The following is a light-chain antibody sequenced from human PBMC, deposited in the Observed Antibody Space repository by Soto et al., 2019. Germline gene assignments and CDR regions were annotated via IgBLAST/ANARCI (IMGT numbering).Light chain of an antibody. CDR3: QQTDIIPRT. J-gene: IGKJ1*01. CDR2: GAF. Sequence: DIQMTQSPPSLSASVGDSVTITCRASQNITSQLKWYQQKPGRAPQLLIYGAFTLQSGVPSRFSGRGSGTDFTLAISSLQHEDCASYYGQQTDIIPRTFGQGTNVEIK. V-gene: IGKV1-39*01. CDR1: QNITSQ.